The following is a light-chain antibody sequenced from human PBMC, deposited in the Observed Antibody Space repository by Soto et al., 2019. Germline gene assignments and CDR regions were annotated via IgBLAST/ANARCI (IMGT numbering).Light chain of an antibody. CDR1: QSFSSTY. CDR3: QQYNNWPPAT. CDR2: GAS. J-gene: IGKJ5*01. Sequence: EIVLTQSPGTLSLSPGERATLSCRASQSFSSTYLAWYQQKPGQAPRLLIYGASKRATGIPDRFSGSGSGTEFTLTISRLQSEDFAVYYCQQYNNWPPATFGQGTRLEIK. V-gene: IGKV3-20*01.